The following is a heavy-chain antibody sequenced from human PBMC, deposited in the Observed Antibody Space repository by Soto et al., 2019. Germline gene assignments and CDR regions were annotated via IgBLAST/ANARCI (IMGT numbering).Heavy chain of an antibody. CDR1: GYTFTSYY. CDR3: ARGLGNCSGGSCYANYYYYGMDV. V-gene: IGHV1-46*01. J-gene: IGHJ6*02. Sequence: QVQLVQSGAEVKKPGASVKVSCKASGYTFTSYYMHWVRQAPGQGLEWMGIINPSGGSTSYAQKFQGRVTMSTDTSTSTVYMELSSLKSEDTAVYYCARGLGNCSGGSCYANYYYYGMDVWGQWTTVTVSS. D-gene: IGHD2-15*01. CDR2: INPSGGST.